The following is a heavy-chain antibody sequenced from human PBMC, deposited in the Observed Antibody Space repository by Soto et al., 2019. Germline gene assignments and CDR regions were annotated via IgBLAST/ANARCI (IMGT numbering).Heavy chain of an antibody. Sequence: EVQLVESGGGLVQPGRSLRLSCAASGFTFDDYAMHWVRQAPGKGLEWVSGISWNSGSTYYADSVKGRFTISRDNSKNTLYLQMNSLRAEDTAVYYCAKDGSTRDLVAFDIWGQGTMVTVSS. J-gene: IGHJ3*02. CDR3: AKDGSTRDLVAFDI. D-gene: IGHD2-2*01. CDR2: ISWNSGST. CDR1: GFTFDDYA. V-gene: IGHV3-9*01.